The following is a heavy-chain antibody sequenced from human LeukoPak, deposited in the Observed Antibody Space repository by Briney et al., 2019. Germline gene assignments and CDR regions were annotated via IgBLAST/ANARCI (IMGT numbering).Heavy chain of an antibody. J-gene: IGHJ4*02. V-gene: IGHV1-2*02. D-gene: IGHD3-22*01. Sequence: ASVTVSCKASGYTFTGYYIHWVRQAPGQGLEWMGWINPNSGGTNYAQKFQGRVTMTRDTSISTAYMELSRLRSDDTAVYYCARALHYYDSSGYYYFDYWGQGTLVTVSS. CDR1: GYTFTGYY. CDR3: ARALHYYDSSGYYYFDY. CDR2: INPNSGGT.